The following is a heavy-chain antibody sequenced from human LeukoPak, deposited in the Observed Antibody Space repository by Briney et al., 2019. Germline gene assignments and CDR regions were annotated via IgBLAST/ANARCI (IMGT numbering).Heavy chain of an antibody. J-gene: IGHJ4*02. D-gene: IGHD3-22*01. CDR1: GFTFSSDW. Sequence: PGGSLRLSCAASGFTFSSDWMSWVRQAPGKGLEWVSAISGSGGSTYYADSVKGRFTISRDNSKNTLYLQMNSLRAEDTAVYYCAKRMAIVVGAGSFVFFDYWGQGTLVTVSS. CDR3: AKRMAIVVGAGSFVFFDY. CDR2: ISGSGGST. V-gene: IGHV3-23*01.